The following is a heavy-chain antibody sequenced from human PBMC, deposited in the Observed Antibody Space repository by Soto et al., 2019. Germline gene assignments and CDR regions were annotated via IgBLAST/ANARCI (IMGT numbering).Heavy chain of an antibody. J-gene: IGHJ5*02. D-gene: IGHD6-19*01. CDR3: AKVHSGWSGWFDP. V-gene: IGHV3-30*18. CDR2: ISYDGSNK. Sequence: QVQLVESGGGVVQPGRSLRLSCAASGFTFSSYGMHWVRQAPGKGLEWVAVISYDGSNKYYADSVKGRFTISRDNSKNTLYLQMNSLSAEDTAVYYCAKVHSGWSGWFDPWGQGTLVTVSS. CDR1: GFTFSSYG.